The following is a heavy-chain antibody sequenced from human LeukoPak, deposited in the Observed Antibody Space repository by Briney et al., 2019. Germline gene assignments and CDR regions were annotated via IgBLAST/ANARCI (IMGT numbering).Heavy chain of an antibody. J-gene: IGHJ6*02. CDR2: ISGDGGST. Sequence: GGSLRLSCAASGLTFSSYEMNWVRQAPGKGLEWVSLISGDGGSTYYADSVKGRFTISRDNSKNSLYLQMNSLRTEDTALYYCAKDAPTRAYYDFWSGYSPHYYYYGMDVWGQGTTVTVSS. CDR3: AKDAPTRAYYDFWSGYSPHYYYYGMDV. CDR1: GLTFSSYE. D-gene: IGHD3-3*01. V-gene: IGHV3-43*02.